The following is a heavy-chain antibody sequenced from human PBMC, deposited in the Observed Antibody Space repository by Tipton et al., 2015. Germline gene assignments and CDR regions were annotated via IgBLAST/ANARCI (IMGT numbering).Heavy chain of an antibody. Sequence: TLSLTCAVFGGSFSDYYWSWIRQPPGKGLEWIGEINHSGSTNYNPSLKSRVTISVDTSKNQFSLRLSSVAAADTAVYYCATGQDRFGNHYWGQGTLVSVSS. CDR2: INHSGST. V-gene: IGHV4-34*01. J-gene: IGHJ4*02. CDR3: ATGQDRFGNHY. CDR1: GGSFSDYY. D-gene: IGHD3-10*01.